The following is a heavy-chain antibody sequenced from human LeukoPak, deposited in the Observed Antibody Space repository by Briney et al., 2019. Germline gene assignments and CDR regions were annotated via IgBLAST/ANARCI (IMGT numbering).Heavy chain of an antibody. V-gene: IGHV3-43*02. CDR1: GFTFDDYA. J-gene: IGHJ4*02. CDR3: AKDILPYIAAADYFDY. D-gene: IGHD6-13*01. Sequence: GGSLRLSCAASGFTFDDYAMHWVRQAPGKGLEWVSLISGDGGSTYYADSVKGRFTISRDNSKNSLYLQMNSLRTEDTALYYCAKDILPYIAAADYFDYWGQGTLSPSPQ. CDR2: ISGDGGST.